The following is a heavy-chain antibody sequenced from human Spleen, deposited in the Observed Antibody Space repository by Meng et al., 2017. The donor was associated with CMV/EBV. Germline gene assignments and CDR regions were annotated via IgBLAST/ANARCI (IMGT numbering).Heavy chain of an antibody. CDR1: GGSLSSSAYY. J-gene: IGHJ4*02. CDR3: ARAGYSSVDY. CDR2: IYYSAST. V-gene: IGHV4-39*01. Sequence: LTCPVPGGSLSSSAYYWGWIRQPPGKGLEWIGSIYYSASTYYNPSLKSRITISVDTSKNQFSLKLSSVTAADSAVYYCARAGYSSVDYWGQGALVTVSS. D-gene: IGHD6-25*01.